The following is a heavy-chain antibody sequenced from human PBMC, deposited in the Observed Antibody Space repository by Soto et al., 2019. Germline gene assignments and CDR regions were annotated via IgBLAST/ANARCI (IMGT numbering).Heavy chain of an antibody. J-gene: IGHJ5*02. CDR2: INHSGRT. Sequence: SETLSLTCAVYGGSFSGDHWSWIRQPPGKGLEWIGEINHSGRTNYNPSLKSRVTISVDTSKKQISLKLNSVTAADTAVYYCARRYCSSTSCLARFDPWGRGTLVTVSS. V-gene: IGHV4-34*01. CDR1: GGSFSGDH. CDR3: ARRYCSSTSCLARFDP. D-gene: IGHD2-2*01.